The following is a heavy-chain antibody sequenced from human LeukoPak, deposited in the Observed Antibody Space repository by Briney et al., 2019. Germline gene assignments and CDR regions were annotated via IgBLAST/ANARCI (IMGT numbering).Heavy chain of an antibody. CDR3: ARLRSGYDFSMDV. CDR2: IYYSGST. J-gene: IGHJ6*02. CDR1: GGSISSSSYY. Sequence: SETLSLTCTVSGGSISSSSYYWGWIRQPPGKGLEWIGSIYYSGSTYYNPSLKSRVTISVDTSKNQFSLKLSSVTAADTAVYYCARLRSGYDFSMDVWGQGTTVTVSS. V-gene: IGHV4-39*01. D-gene: IGHD5-12*01.